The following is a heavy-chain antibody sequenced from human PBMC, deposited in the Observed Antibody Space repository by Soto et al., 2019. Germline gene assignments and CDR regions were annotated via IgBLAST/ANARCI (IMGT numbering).Heavy chain of an antibody. CDR3: ARDQFYGSASSNNICSYYYGMDV. CDR1: GFTVSSNY. Sequence: GGSLRLSCTASGFTVSSNYMSWVRQAPGKGLEWVSGLYRDSSTYYADSVKGRFTISRDNSKNTLYLHMSSLRVEDTAVYYCARDQFYGSASSNNICSYYYGMDVWGRGTTVTVS. J-gene: IGHJ6*02. CDR2: LYRDSST. V-gene: IGHV3-53*01. D-gene: IGHD3-10*01.